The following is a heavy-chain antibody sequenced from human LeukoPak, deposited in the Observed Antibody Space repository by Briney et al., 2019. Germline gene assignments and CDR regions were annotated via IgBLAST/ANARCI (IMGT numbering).Heavy chain of an antibody. D-gene: IGHD1-26*01. V-gene: IGHV3-23*01. CDR1: GFTFSSYS. CDR3: ASRPPSETYFGVFDY. CDR2: ISGSGGST. Sequence: QSGGSLRLSCAATGFTFSSYSMNWVRQAPGKRLEWVSAISGSGGSTYYADSVKGRFTISRDNSRNTLYLQMNNLRAEDTAVYYCASRPPSETYFGVFDYWGQGTLVTVSS. J-gene: IGHJ4*02.